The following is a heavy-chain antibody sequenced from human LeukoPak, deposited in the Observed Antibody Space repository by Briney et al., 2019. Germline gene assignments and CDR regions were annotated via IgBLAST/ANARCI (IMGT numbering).Heavy chain of an antibody. CDR2: ISSNSRNI. V-gene: IGHV3-21*01. CDR3: TRDDSYGQIAFDY. CDR1: GFTFSSYY. Sequence: PGGSLRLSCAASGFTFSSYYINWIRQAPEKGLEWVSSISSNSRNIYYADSVKGRFTVSRDNAKNSLYLQMSSLRAEDTAVYHCTRDDSYGQIAFDYWGQGTLVTVSS. J-gene: IGHJ4*02. D-gene: IGHD5-18*01.